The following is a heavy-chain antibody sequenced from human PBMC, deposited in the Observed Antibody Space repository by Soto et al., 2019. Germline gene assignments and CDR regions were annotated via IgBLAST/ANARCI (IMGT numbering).Heavy chain of an antibody. CDR2: ISYDGSNK. Sequence: QVPLVEPGGGVVQPGRSLRLSCAASGFTFSSYGMHWVRQAPGKGLEWVAVISYDGSNKYYADSVKGRFTISRDNSKNTLYLQMNSLRAEDTAVYYCAKDRRPNYYYGMDVWGQGTTVTVSS. D-gene: IGHD6-25*01. V-gene: IGHV3-30*18. CDR1: GFTFSSYG. CDR3: AKDRRPNYYYGMDV. J-gene: IGHJ6*02.